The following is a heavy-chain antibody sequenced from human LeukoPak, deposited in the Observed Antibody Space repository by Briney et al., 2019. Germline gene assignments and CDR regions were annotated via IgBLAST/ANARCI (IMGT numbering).Heavy chain of an antibody. CDR3: ARDTGRDDFWSGYYPGYYYGMDV. Sequence: GGSLRLSCAVSGLTFNNYAMSWVRQAPGKGLEWVSAISKSGDHTYYAASAKGRFTIYRDNSKNTQYLQMNSLRAEDTAVYYCARDTGRDDFWSGYYPGYYYGMDVWGQGTTVTVSS. CDR2: ISKSGDHT. J-gene: IGHJ6*02. CDR1: GLTFNNYA. V-gene: IGHV3-23*01. D-gene: IGHD3-3*01.